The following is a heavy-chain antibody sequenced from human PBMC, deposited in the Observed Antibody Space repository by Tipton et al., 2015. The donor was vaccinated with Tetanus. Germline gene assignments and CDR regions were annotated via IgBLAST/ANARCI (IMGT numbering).Heavy chain of an antibody. Sequence: SLRLSCTASGFTLSIYGMHWVRQAPGKGLEWVAVISYDGSSEYYADSVKGRFTISRDNSKNTLFLQMSSLRPEDTALYYCARDPNSSGWYPAYFDLWGQGTLVTVSS. CDR3: ARDPNSSGWYPAYFDL. CDR1: GFTLSIYG. CDR2: ISYDGSSE. D-gene: IGHD6-19*01. J-gene: IGHJ4*02. V-gene: IGHV3-30*03.